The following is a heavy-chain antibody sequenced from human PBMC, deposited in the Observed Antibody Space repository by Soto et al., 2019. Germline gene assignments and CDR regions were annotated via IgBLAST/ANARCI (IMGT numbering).Heavy chain of an antibody. D-gene: IGHD3-3*01. J-gene: IGHJ4*02. CDR3: ARGCITIFGVVISFFDY. CDR2: TYYRSKWYN. CDR1: GDSVSSNSAA. V-gene: IGHV6-1*01. Sequence: PSQTLSLTCAISGDSVSSNSAAWNWIRQSPSRGLEWLGRTYYRSKWYNDYAVSVKSRITINPDTSKNQFSLQLNSVTPEDTAVYYCARGCITIFGVVISFFDYWGQGTLVTVSS.